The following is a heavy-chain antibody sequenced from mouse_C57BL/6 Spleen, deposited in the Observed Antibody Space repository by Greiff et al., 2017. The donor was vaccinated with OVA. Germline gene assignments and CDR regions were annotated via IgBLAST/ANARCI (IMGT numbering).Heavy chain of an antibody. CDR3: ARDYYGNYFDY. D-gene: IGHD1-1*01. V-gene: IGHV5-17*01. J-gene: IGHJ2*01. Sequence: DVKLVESGGGLVKPGGSLKLSCAASGFTFSDYGMHWVRQAPEKGLEWVAYISSGSSTIYYADTVKGRFTISRDNAKNTLFLQMTSLRSEDTAMYYCARDYYGNYFDYWGQGTTLTVSS. CDR2: ISSGSSTI. CDR1: GFTFSDYG.